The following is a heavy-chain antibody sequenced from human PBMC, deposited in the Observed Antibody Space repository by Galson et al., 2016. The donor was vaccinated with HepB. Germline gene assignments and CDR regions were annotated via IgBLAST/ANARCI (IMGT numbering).Heavy chain of an antibody. J-gene: IGHJ3*02. D-gene: IGHD3-9*01. V-gene: IGHV3-53*01. Sequence: SLRLSCAASGFTVSSNYMSWVRQAPGKGLEWVSVIYSGGSTYYADSVKGRFTISRDNSKNTLYLQMNSLRAEDTAVYDCARDSGYYDILTGRRVDDAFDIWGQGTMGTGSS. CDR3: ARDSGYYDILTGRRVDDAFDI. CDR1: GFTVSSNY. CDR2: IYSGGST.